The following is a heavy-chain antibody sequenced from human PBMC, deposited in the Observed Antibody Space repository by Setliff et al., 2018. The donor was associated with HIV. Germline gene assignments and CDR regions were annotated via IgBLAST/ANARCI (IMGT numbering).Heavy chain of an antibody. Sequence: EASVKVSCKASDYTFTSYGITWVRQAPGQGLEWMGWMNPNSGNTGYAQKFQGRVTMTRNTAITTAYMELSSLRSEDTAVYYCARGYCSSTTCLYYFDYWGQGTLVTV. V-gene: IGHV1-8*02. D-gene: IGHD2-2*01. J-gene: IGHJ4*02. CDR2: MNPNSGNT. CDR1: DYTFTSYG. CDR3: ARGYCSSTTCLYYFDY.